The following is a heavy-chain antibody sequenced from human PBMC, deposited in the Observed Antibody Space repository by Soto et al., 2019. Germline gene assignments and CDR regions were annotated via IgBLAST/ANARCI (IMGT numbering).Heavy chain of an antibody. CDR3: VKDIGASGAYWYFDL. V-gene: IGHV3-9*01. CDR1: GFTFDDFA. D-gene: IGHD2-8*02. Sequence: EMQLVESGGGLVQPGRSLRLSCADSGFTFDDFAMHWVRQAPGQGLEWVSGINWNSGDIDYADSVRGRFTISRDNAKNAIYLQMNSLRAEDAALYYCVKDIGASGAYWYFDLWGRGTLVTVSS. CDR2: INWNSGDI. J-gene: IGHJ2*01.